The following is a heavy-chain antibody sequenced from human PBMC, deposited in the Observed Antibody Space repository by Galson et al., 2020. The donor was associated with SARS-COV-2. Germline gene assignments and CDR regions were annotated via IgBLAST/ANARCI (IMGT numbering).Heavy chain of an antibody. CDR2: IYYSGST. J-gene: IGHJ4*02. V-gene: IGHV4-39*01. CDR3: ARHSTGVLRLPVDY. Sequence: PSETLSLTCTVSGGSISSSSYYWGWIRQPPGKGLEWIGSIYYSGSTYYNPSLKSRVTISVDTSKNQFSLKLSSVTAADTAVYYCARHSTGVLRLPVDYWGQGTLVTVSS. D-gene: IGHD7-27*01. CDR1: GGSISSSSYY.